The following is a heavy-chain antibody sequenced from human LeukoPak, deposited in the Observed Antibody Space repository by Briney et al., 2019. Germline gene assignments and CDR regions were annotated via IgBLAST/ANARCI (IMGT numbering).Heavy chain of an antibody. CDR3: ARDPVPAAIRVRRTTWFDP. CDR2: INPNSGGT. V-gene: IGHV1-2*02. J-gene: IGHJ5*02. CDR1: GYTFTGYY. D-gene: IGHD2-2*02. Sequence: ASVKVSCKASGYTFTGYYMHWVRQAPGQGLEWMGWINPNSGGTNYAQKFQGRVTMTRDTSISTAYMELSRLRSDDTAVYYCARDPVPAAIRVRRTTWFDPWGQGTLDTVSS.